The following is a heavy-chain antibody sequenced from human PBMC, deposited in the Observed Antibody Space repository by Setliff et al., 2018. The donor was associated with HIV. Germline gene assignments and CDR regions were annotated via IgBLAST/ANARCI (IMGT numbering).Heavy chain of an antibody. CDR3: ARDTPPDYYDSRGGPFHI. V-gene: IGHV4-31*03. CDR2: INHSGGT. CDR1: GGSINSGGHY. J-gene: IGHJ3*02. Sequence: SETLSLTCTVSGGSINSGGHYWSWIRQHPGMGLEWIGSINHSGGTKYNPALKSRVFISEDTSNNLFSLKLSSVTAADTAVYYCARDTPPDYYDSRGGPFHIWGQGTLVTVSS. D-gene: IGHD3-9*01.